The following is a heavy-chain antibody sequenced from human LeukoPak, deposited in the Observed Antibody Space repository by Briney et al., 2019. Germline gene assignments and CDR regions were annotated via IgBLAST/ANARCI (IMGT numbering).Heavy chain of an antibody. CDR3: AKRGVVIRVFLVGFHKEAYYFDS. D-gene: IGHD3-10*01. CDR2: ISDSGGST. Sequence: GGSLRLSCAVSGITLSNYGMSWVRQAPGKGLEWVACISDSGGSTKYADSVKGRFTISRDNPKNTLSLQMSSLRAEDTAVYFCAKRGVVIRVFLVGFHKEAYYFDSWGQGALVTVYS. CDR1: GITLSNYG. J-gene: IGHJ4*02. V-gene: IGHV3-23*01.